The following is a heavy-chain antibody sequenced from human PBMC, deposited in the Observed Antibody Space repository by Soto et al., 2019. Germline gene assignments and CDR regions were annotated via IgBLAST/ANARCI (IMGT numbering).Heavy chain of an antibody. CDR2: IDWDDDK. Sequence: SGPTLANPTQTLTLTCTFSGFSLSTSGMRVSWIRQPPGKALEWLARIDWDDDKFYSTSLKTRLTISKDTSKNQVVLTMTNMDPVDTATYYCARTSGDLDYFDYWGQGTLVTVSS. D-gene: IGHD3-10*01. J-gene: IGHJ4*02. CDR3: ARTSGDLDYFDY. V-gene: IGHV2-70*04. CDR1: GFSLSTSGMR.